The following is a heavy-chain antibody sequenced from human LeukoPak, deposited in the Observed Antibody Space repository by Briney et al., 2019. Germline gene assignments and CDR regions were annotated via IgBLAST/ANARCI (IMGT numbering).Heavy chain of an antibody. Sequence: GGSLRLSCAASGFTFSTYGMNWVRQAPGKGLEGVSSISSSSSHIYYADSVKGRFTISRDNAKNSLYLQMNSLRAEDTAVYYCARAYCSSISCYYYFDYWGQGTLVTVSS. CDR1: GFTFSTYG. D-gene: IGHD2-2*01. CDR3: ARAYCSSISCYYYFDY. CDR2: ISSSSSHI. V-gene: IGHV3-21*01. J-gene: IGHJ4*02.